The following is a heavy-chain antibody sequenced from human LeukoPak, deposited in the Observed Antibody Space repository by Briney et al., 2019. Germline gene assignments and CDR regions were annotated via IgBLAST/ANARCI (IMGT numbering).Heavy chain of an antibody. D-gene: IGHD6-6*01. J-gene: IGHJ4*02. V-gene: IGHV3-23*01. CDR1: GFTFSNFG. Sequence: TGGSLRLSCTATGFTFSNFGMAWVRQAPGQGLEWVSTISGSGGNMYQADSVKGRFTISRDNSRSTLYLQMNSLRAEDTAVYYCAKDAGPQQLVFFDSWGQGTPVTVSS. CDR3: AKDAGPQQLVFFDS. CDR2: ISGSGGNM.